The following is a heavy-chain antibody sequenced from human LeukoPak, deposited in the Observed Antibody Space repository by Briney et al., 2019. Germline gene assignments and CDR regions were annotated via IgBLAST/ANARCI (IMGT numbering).Heavy chain of an antibody. J-gene: IGHJ4*02. CDR3: ARGDPNFDY. CDR1: GYTFTSYG. Sequence: GASVKVSCKASGYTFTSYGISWVRQAPGQGLEWMGGIIPIFGTANYAQKFQGRVTITADESTSTAYMELSSLRSEDTAVYYCARGDPNFDYWGQGTLVTVSS. V-gene: IGHV1-69*13. CDR2: IIPIFGTA. D-gene: IGHD2-21*02.